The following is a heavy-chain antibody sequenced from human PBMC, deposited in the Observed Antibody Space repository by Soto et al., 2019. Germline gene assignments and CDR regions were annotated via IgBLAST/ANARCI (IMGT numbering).Heavy chain of an antibody. Sequence: QVQLVQSEAEVKKPGSSVKVSCKTSGDTFSNYAITWVRQAPGQGLEWMGGIIPLFGTRNYAQKFQGRVIITADKSTSTAYMELNSLRSEDTAVYYCARDRFFGSGSYVPYYFDYWGQGTLVTVSS. D-gene: IGHD3-10*01. CDR1: GDTFSNYA. CDR3: ARDRFFGSGSYVPYYFDY. CDR2: IIPLFGTR. J-gene: IGHJ4*02. V-gene: IGHV1-69*06.